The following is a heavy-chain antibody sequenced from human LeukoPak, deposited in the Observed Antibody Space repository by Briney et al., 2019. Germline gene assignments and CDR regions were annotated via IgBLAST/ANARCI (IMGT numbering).Heavy chain of an antibody. J-gene: IGHJ4*02. CDR1: GFTFSSYG. CDR3: AKDSPPAD. CDR2: ISYDGSNK. Sequence: GGSLRLSCAASGFTFSSYGMHWVRQAPGKGLEWVAVISYDGSNKYYADSVKGRFTISRDNSKNTLYLQMNSLRAEDTALYYCAKDSPPADWGQGTLVTVSS. D-gene: IGHD6-19*01. V-gene: IGHV3-30*18.